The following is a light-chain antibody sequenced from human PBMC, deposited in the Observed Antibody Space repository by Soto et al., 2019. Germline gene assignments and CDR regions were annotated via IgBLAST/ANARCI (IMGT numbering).Light chain of an antibody. CDR2: KAS. J-gene: IGKJ1*01. V-gene: IGKV1-5*03. Sequence: DIQMTQSPSTLSGSVGDRVTITCRASQTISSWLDWYQQKPGKAPKLLIYKASTLKSGVPSRFRGSGSGTEFTLNNSSLQPDDFATYDCQHYNSYSSAFGQGTKVELK. CDR1: QTISSW. CDR3: QHYNSYSSA.